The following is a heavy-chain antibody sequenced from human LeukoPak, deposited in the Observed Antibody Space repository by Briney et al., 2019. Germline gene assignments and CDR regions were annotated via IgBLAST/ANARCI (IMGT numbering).Heavy chain of an antibody. J-gene: IGHJ5*01. CDR3: ARDSQLEWFYS. V-gene: IGHV4-38-2*02. D-gene: IGHD3-10*01. CDR2: IYHSGST. CDR1: GYSISSGYY. Sequence: PSETLSLTCTVSGYSISSGYYWGWIRQPPGKGLEWIGSIYHSGSTYYNPSLKSRVTISVDTSKNQFSLKLSSVTAADTAVYYCARDSQLEWFYSWGQGTLVTVSS.